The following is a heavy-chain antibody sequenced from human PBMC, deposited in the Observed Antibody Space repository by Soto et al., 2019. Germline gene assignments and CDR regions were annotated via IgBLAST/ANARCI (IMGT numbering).Heavy chain of an antibody. J-gene: IGHJ4*02. D-gene: IGHD6-6*01. CDR3: SGDSFPPYSSSSKGFDY. Sequence: QVQLQESGPGLVKPSETLSLICTVSGGSISSYYWNWIRQSPGKGLEWIASLDYSGTTNYNPSLKGRITTSVDPSKKPFSLKVRSCTAADTAGYFWSGDSFPPYSSSSKGFDYWGQGSLVTVST. CDR2: LDYSGTT. CDR1: GGSISSYY. V-gene: IGHV4-59*01.